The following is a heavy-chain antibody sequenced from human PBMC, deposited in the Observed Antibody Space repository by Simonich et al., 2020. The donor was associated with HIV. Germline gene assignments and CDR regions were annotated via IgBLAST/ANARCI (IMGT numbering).Heavy chain of an antibody. Sequence: QVQLQESGPGLVKPSETLSLTCTVSGGSFSTYYWSWIRQPPGKGLEWIGYIYYSGTTNYNPSLKSRVTTSVDTSKKQFSLKLGSVNAADTAVYYCARQPRIAAAGGGWFDPWGQGTLVTVSS. CDR2: IYYSGTT. J-gene: IGHJ5*02. CDR3: ARQPRIAAAGGGWFDP. V-gene: IGHV4-59*01. CDR1: GGSFSTYY. D-gene: IGHD6-13*01.